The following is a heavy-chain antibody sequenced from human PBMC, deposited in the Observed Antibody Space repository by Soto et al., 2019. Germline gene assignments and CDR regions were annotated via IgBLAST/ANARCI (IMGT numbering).Heavy chain of an antibody. V-gene: IGHV1-46*01. Sequence: VSCKASGYTFTSSYIHWVRQAPGQGLEWMGIINPSGGSTSYAQKFQGRVTMTRDTSTSTVYMELSSLRSEDTAVYYCARDSLVVVPAVSNWFDPWGQGTLVTV. CDR3: ARDSLVVVPAVSNWFDP. CDR2: INPSGGST. D-gene: IGHD2-2*01. J-gene: IGHJ5*02. CDR1: GYTFTSSY.